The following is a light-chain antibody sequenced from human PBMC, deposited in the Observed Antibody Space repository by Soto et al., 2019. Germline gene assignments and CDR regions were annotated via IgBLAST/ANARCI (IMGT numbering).Light chain of an antibody. V-gene: IGKV2-28*01. Sequence: DVVMTQSPLSLPVTPGEPASISCRSSQSLLHSNGYNYLDWFLQKPGQSPQLLIYLGSTRASGVPDRFSGSCSGTDFTVKISRVEAEDVGVYYCMHALQTPPKYICGQWTRLDIK. J-gene: IGKJ2*01. CDR1: QSLLHSNGYNY. CDR3: MHALQTPPKYI. CDR2: LGS.